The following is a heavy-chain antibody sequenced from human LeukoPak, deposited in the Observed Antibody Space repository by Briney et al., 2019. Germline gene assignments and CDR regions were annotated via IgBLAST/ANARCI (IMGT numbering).Heavy chain of an antibody. Sequence: ASVKVSCKASGYTFTSYGISWVRQAPGQGLEWMGWISAYNGNTNYAQKLQGRVTMTTDTSTSTAYMELRSLRSDDTAVYYCARVPQYRLLYGGVSGDAFDIWGQGTMVTVSS. CDR3: ARVPQYRLLYGGVSGDAFDI. CDR1: GYTFTSYG. D-gene: IGHD2-2*02. J-gene: IGHJ3*02. CDR2: ISAYNGNT. V-gene: IGHV1-18*01.